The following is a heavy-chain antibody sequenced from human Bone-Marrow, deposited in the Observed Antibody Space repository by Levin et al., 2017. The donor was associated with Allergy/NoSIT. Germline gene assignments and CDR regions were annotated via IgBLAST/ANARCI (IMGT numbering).Heavy chain of an antibody. CDR2: ISGSGDST. D-gene: IGHD3-10*01. V-gene: IGHV3-23*01. CDR1: GFTFSNYA. J-gene: IGHJ4*02. CDR3: AKDRDFYGSGSLGN. Sequence: SCAASGFTFSNYAMSWVRQAPGKGLEWVSGISGSGDSTYDGDSVKGRFTISRDNSKNTLYLQMNSLIAEDTAVYYCAKDRDFYGSGSLGNWGQGTLVTVSS.